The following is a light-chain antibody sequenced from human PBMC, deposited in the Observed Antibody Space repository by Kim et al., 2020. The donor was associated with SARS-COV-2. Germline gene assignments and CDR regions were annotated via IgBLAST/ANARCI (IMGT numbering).Light chain of an antibody. J-gene: IGLJ2*01. CDR3: AAWDDSLNGHVV. CDR2: RDD. Sequence: RLTICCSGRSSNIGSKAINWYPHHPGTAPKLLIYRDDQRPSGVPDRFSGSKSGTSASLTISGLQSEDEADYYCAAWDDSLNGHVVFGGGTRVTVL. CDR1: SSNIGSKA. V-gene: IGLV1-44*01.